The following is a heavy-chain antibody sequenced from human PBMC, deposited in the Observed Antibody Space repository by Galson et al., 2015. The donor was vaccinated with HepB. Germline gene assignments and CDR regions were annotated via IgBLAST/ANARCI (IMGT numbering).Heavy chain of an antibody. D-gene: IGHD4-23*01. CDR3: ARGNYYGGNSD. CDR1: GYTFTSYD. J-gene: IGHJ4*02. V-gene: IGHV1-8*01. CDR2: MNPNSGNT. Sequence: SVKVSCKASGYTFTSYDINWVRQATGQGLEWMGYMNPNSGNTGYAQKFQGRVTRTRNTSISTAYMEVSSLRSEDTAVYYCARGNYYGGNSDWGQGTLVTVSS.